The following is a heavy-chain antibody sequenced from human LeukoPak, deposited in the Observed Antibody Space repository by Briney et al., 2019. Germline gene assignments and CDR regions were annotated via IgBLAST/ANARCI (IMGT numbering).Heavy chain of an antibody. J-gene: IGHJ4*02. Sequence: GRSLRLSCAASGFTFSSYGMHWVRQAPGKGLEWVAVISYDGSNKYYADSVKGRFTISRDNSKNTLYLQMNSLRAEDTAVYYCANTAADRLTGDQAHYWGQGTLVTVSS. D-gene: IGHD7-27*01. CDR3: ANTAADRLTGDQAHY. CDR1: GFTFSSYG. V-gene: IGHV3-30*18. CDR2: ISYDGSNK.